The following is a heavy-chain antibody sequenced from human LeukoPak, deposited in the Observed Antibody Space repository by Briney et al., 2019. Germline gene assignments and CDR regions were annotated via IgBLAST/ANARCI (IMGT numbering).Heavy chain of an antibody. CDR1: GFTFDDYA. Sequence: PGGSLRLSCAASGFTFDDYAMHWVRQAPGKGLEWVSGISWNSGSIGYADSVKGRFTISRDNAKNSLYLQMNSLRAEDTALYYCAKNSVYGDYWGQGTLVTVSS. V-gene: IGHV3-9*01. J-gene: IGHJ4*02. D-gene: IGHD5/OR15-5a*01. CDR2: ISWNSGSI. CDR3: AKNSVYGDY.